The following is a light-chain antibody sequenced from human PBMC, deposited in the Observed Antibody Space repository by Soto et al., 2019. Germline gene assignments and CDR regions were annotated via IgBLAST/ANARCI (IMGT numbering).Light chain of an antibody. CDR3: AAWDDSLSGVV. J-gene: IGLJ2*01. CDR1: SSNIGSNY. CDR2: RNN. V-gene: IGLV1-47*01. Sequence: QSVLTQPPSASGTPGQRVTISCSGSSSNIGSNYVYWYQQLPGTAPKLLIYRNNQRPSGVPHRFSGSKSGTSASLAISGLRSEDEADYYCAAWDDSLSGVVFGRGTKVIVL.